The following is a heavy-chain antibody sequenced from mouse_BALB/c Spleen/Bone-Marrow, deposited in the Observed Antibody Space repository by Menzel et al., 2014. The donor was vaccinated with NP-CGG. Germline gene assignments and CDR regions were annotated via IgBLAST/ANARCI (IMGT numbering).Heavy chain of an antibody. Sequence: EVQLVESGPELVKPGASVKMSCKASGYTFTSYVMHWGKQKPGQGLEGIGYINPYNDGTKYNEKFKGKATLTSDKSSSTAYMELSSLTSEDSAVYYCARGGYGNVYYAMDYWGQGTSVTVSS. V-gene: IGHV1-14*01. D-gene: IGHD2-10*02. CDR2: INPYNDGT. CDR1: GYTFTSYV. CDR3: ARGGYGNVYYAMDY. J-gene: IGHJ4*01.